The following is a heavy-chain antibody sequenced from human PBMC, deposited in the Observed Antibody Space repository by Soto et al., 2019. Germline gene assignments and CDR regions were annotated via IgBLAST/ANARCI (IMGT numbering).Heavy chain of an antibody. CDR3: EREGYSSGCYGGNYYYYGIYT. J-gene: IGHJ6*02. V-gene: IGHV1-2*02. D-gene: IGHD6-19*01. CDR1: GYTFTGYY. Sequence: ASVKISCKASGYTFTGYYMHWVRQAPGQGLEWMGWINPNSGGTNYAQKFQGRVTMTRDTSISTAYMELSRLRSDDTAVYYCEREGYSSGCYGGNYYYYGIYTLGQGTTVPVSS. CDR2: INPNSGGT.